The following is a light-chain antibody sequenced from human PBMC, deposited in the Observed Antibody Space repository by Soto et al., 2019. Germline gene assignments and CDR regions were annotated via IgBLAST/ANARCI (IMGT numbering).Light chain of an antibody. Sequence: EIVLTQSPGTLSLSPGERATLSCRANQSVSSSYLAWYQQKPGQAPRLLIYGASSRATGIPDRFSGSGSGTDFTPTISRLEPADFAVYYCQQYGSSPPFTFGPGTKVDIK. CDR3: QQYGSSPPFT. CDR1: QSVSSSY. CDR2: GAS. V-gene: IGKV3-20*01. J-gene: IGKJ3*01.